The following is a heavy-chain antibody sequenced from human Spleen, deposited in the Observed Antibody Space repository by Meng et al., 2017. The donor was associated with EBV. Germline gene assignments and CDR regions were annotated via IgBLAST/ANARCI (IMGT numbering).Heavy chain of an antibody. J-gene: IGHJ2*01. CDR1: GFIFSDYY. Sequence: QVQLVESGGGLVKPGGSLRLSCAASGFIFSDYYMAWIRQAPGKGPEWVAYISGRSDTIYYADSVKGRITISRDNSKHMLYLQMNNLRVEDTAVYYCARSPGIRPDDWYFDLWGPGTLVTVSS. CDR2: ISGRSDTI. D-gene: IGHD1-14*01. V-gene: IGHV3-11*01. CDR3: ARSPGIRPDDWYFDL.